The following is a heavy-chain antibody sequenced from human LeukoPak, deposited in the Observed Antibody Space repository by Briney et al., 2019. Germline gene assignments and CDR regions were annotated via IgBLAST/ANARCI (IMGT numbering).Heavy chain of an antibody. CDR3: ARDRAYGSGSYSNWFDP. J-gene: IGHJ5*02. CDR2: INSDGSSI. Sequence: GGSLRLSCAASGFTFSSYWMHWVRQAPGKGLVWVSRINSDGSSISYADSVKGRFTISRDNAKNSLYLQMNSLRAEDTALYYCARDRAYGSGSYSNWFDPWGQGTLVTVSS. V-gene: IGHV3-74*01. D-gene: IGHD3-10*01. CDR1: GFTFSSYW.